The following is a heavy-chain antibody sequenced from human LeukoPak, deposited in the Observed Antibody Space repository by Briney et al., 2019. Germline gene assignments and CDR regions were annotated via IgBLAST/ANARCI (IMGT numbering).Heavy chain of an antibody. J-gene: IGHJ4*02. Sequence: GASVKVSCKASGYTFTHHGITWVRQAPGQGLEWMGYIKPNSGVTNYAQKFRGRVTMTWDTSISTAYIELSGLTSDDTAIYYCARPTYCGSNCYFNFDYWGQGTLVTVSS. CDR2: IKPNSGVT. D-gene: IGHD2-21*02. CDR1: GYTFTHHG. V-gene: IGHV1-2*02. CDR3: ARPTYCGSNCYFNFDY.